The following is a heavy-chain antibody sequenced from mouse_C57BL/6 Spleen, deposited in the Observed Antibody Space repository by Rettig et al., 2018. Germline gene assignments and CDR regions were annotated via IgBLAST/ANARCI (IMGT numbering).Heavy chain of an antibody. Sequence: IHWVKQRPGQGLEWIGWIYPGSGNTKYNEKFKGKATLTADTSSSTAYMQLNSLTSEDSAVYYCARGDYDWFAYWGQGTLVTVSA. J-gene: IGHJ3*01. V-gene: IGHV1-66*01. CDR3: ARGDYDWFAY. D-gene: IGHD2-4*01. CDR2: IYPGSGNT.